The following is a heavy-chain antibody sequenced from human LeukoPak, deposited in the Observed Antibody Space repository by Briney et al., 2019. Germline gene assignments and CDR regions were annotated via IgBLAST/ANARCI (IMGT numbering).Heavy chain of an antibody. Sequence: PSETLSLTCTVSGGSISSGGYYWSWIRQHPGKGLEWIGYIYYSGSTYYNPSLKSRVTISVDTSKYQFSLKLSSVTAADTAVYYCARDACSSTSCSFDYWGQGTLVAVSS. CDR2: IYYSGST. V-gene: IGHV4-31*03. CDR1: GGSISSGGYY. CDR3: ARDACSSTSCSFDY. D-gene: IGHD2-2*01. J-gene: IGHJ4*02.